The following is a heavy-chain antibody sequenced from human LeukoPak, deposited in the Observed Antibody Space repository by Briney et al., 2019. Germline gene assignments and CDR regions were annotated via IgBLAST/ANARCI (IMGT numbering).Heavy chain of an antibody. D-gene: IGHD1-26*01. CDR1: GGSFNNFY. CDR2: INHSGST. Sequence: PSETLSLTCAVYGGSFNNFYWTWLRQPPGKGLEWIGEINHSGSTNYNPSLKSRVTISVDTSKNQFSLKLSSVTAADTAVYYCARYLVGATFSYYMDVWGKGTTVTVSS. J-gene: IGHJ6*03. V-gene: IGHV4-34*01. CDR3: ARYLVGATFSYYMDV.